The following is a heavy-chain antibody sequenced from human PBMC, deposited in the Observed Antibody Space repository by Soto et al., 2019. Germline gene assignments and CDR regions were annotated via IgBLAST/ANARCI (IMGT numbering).Heavy chain of an antibody. D-gene: IGHD1-1*01. Sequence: PGRSLRHSCEPYVFTFVTFAMRWVRQAPGRGLEWVSRINKSGGSRYYPDSVRGRFTVSRDNSKNTLYLQMNSLRDEDTAIYYCAKGAEMPTIPFDYWGQGALVTVSS. J-gene: IGHJ4*02. CDR2: INKSGGSR. CDR3: AKGAEMPTIPFDY. V-gene: IGHV3-23*01. CDR1: VFTFVTFA.